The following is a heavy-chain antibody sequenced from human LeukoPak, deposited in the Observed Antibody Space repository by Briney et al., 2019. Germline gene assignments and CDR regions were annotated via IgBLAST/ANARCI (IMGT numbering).Heavy chain of an antibody. D-gene: IGHD2-2*01. CDR2: IDHSGST. V-gene: IGHV4-34*01. CDR1: GGSFSGYY. CDR3: ARVASNSRYCSSSSCYADYEFDY. J-gene: IGHJ4*02. Sequence: SETLSLTCAVYGGSFSGYYWSWIRQPPGKGLEWIGEIDHSGSTNYNPSLKSRVTISVDTSKNQFSLKLSSVTAADTAVYYCARVASNSRYCSSSSCYADYEFDYWGQGTLVTVSS.